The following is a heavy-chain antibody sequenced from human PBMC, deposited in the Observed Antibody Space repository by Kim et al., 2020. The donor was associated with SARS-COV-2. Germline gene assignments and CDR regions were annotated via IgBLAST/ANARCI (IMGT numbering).Heavy chain of an antibody. V-gene: IGHV5-51*01. Sequence: GESLKISCKGSGYSFTSYWIGWVRQMPGKGLEWMGIIYPGDSDTRYSPSFQGQVTISADKSISTAYLQWSSLKASDTAMYYCARPLHGSSGWYLGLGYWGQGTLVTVSS. CDR2: IYPGDSDT. CDR1: GYSFTSYW. D-gene: IGHD6-19*01. J-gene: IGHJ4*02. CDR3: ARPLHGSSGWYLGLGY.